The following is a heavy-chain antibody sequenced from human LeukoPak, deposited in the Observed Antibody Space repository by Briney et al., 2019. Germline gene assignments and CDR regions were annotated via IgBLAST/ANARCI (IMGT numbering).Heavy chain of an antibody. V-gene: IGHV4-39*01. Sequence: SETLSLTCTVSGGSISSSSYYWGWIRQPPGKGLEWIGSIYYSGSTYYNPSLKSRVTISVDTSKNQFSLKLSSVTAADTAVYYCARQSWSGYSYYYYTDVWGKGTTVTVSS. J-gene: IGHJ6*03. CDR2: IYYSGST. CDR1: GGSISSSSYY. D-gene: IGHD3/OR15-3a*01. CDR3: ARQSWSGYSYYYYTDV.